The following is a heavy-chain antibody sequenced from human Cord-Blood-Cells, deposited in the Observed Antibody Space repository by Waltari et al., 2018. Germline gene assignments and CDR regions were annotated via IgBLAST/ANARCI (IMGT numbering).Heavy chain of an antibody. CDR2: IIPSLGIA. V-gene: IGHV1-69*09. D-gene: IGHD6-13*01. CDR3: SGPNPPSYSSSWYFFDY. CDR1: EGTFSSYA. Sequence: QVQLVQSGAEVKKPGSSVKVSCKASEGTFSSYAISWVRQAPGQGLEWMGRIIPSLGIANAAQKFQGGVTITADKSTGTAYMERGSLRSEDTAVYYGSGPNPPSYSSSWYFFDYWGQGTLVTVSS. J-gene: IGHJ4*02.